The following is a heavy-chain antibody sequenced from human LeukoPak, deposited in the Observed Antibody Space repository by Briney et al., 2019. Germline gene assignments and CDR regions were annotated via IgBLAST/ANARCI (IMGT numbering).Heavy chain of an antibody. Sequence: PGGSLRLSCAASGFIFSSYEMNWVRQAPGKGLEWVSYISSSSNTMYYADSVKGRFTISRDNAKNSLYLQMNSLRDEDTAVYYCARAFDYWGQGTLVAVSS. CDR3: ARAFDY. V-gene: IGHV3-48*03. CDR1: GFIFSSYE. J-gene: IGHJ4*02. CDR2: ISSSSNTM.